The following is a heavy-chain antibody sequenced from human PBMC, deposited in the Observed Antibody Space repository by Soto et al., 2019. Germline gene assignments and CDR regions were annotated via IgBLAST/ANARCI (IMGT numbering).Heavy chain of an antibody. CDR2: IIPIFGTA. CDR1: GGTFSSYA. D-gene: IGHD3-22*01. V-gene: IGHV1-69*13. J-gene: IGHJ4*02. CDR3: ARLFAPTYYYDSSGYYGSTH. Sequence: GASVKVSCKASGGTFSSYAISRVRQAPGQGLEWMGGIIPIFGTANYAQKFQGRVTITADESTSTAYMELSSLRSEDTAVYYCARLFAPTYYYDSSGYYGSTHWGQGTLVTVSS.